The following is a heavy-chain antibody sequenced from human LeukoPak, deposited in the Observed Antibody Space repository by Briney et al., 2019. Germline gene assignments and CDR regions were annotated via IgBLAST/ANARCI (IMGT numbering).Heavy chain of an antibody. J-gene: IGHJ4*02. CDR1: GYTFTNYA. D-gene: IGHD2-15*01. Sequence: ASVKLSCKASGYTFTNYAMNWVRQAPGQGLEWMGWINTNTGNPTYAQGFTGRFVFSLDTSVSPAYLHISSLKAEDTAVYYCAKALGYCSTGSCRFDYWGQGTLVTVSS. CDR2: INTNTGNP. V-gene: IGHV7-4-1*02. CDR3: AKALGYCSTGSCRFDY.